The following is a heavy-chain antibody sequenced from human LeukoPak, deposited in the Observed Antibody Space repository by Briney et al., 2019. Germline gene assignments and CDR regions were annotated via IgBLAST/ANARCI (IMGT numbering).Heavy chain of an antibody. CDR3: ARMSQLARGRGTGY. CDR1: GYTFTGYY. Sequence: APVKVSCKASGYTFTGYYMHWVRQAPGQGLEWMGWINPNSGGTNYAQKFQGRVTMTRDTSISTAYMELSRLRSDDTAVYYCARMSQLARGRGTGYWGQGTLVTVSS. CDR2: INPNSGGT. V-gene: IGHV1-2*02. J-gene: IGHJ4*02. D-gene: IGHD1-1*01.